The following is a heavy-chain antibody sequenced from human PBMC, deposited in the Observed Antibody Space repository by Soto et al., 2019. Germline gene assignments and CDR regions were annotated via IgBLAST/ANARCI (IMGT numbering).Heavy chain of an antibody. V-gene: IGHV2-5*02. D-gene: IGHD4-17*01. Sequence: QITLKESGPTLAKPTQTLTLTCTFSGFSLNTRGVGVGWIRQPPGKALEWLALLYWGDDKRYSPSLKSRLTITKDPSKNQVVLTMTSMDPVDTATYYCAHVGLTVPYFDYWGQGTLVTVSS. CDR3: AHVGLTVPYFDY. CDR2: LYWGDDK. J-gene: IGHJ4*02. CDR1: GFSLNTRGVG.